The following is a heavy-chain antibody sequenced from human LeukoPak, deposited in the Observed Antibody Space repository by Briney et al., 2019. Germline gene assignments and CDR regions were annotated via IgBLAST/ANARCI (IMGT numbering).Heavy chain of an antibody. V-gene: IGHV3-33*01. D-gene: IGHD2-15*01. J-gene: IGHJ6*02. CDR1: GFTFNTYG. Sequence: PGRSLRLSCAASGFTFNTYGMNWVRQAPGKGLEWVAIIWYDGSDKYYADSVKGRFTISRDSSKNTLYLQVNTLRAEDTAVYYCARVGCTGGSCLAYNYYAMDVWGQGTTVTVSS. CDR3: ARVGCTGGSCLAYNYYAMDV. CDR2: IWYDGSDK.